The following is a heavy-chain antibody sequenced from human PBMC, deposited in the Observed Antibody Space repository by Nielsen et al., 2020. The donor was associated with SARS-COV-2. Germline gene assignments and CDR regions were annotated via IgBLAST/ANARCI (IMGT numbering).Heavy chain of an antibody. CDR1: GDSISSSDYY. Sequence: SETLSLTCTVSGDSISSSDYYWGWIRQPPGKGLEWIGSIYESGSTYYNPSLKSRVTISVDTSENQFSLKLNSVTAADTAVYFCARPSSDILTGLDAFDIWGQGTMVTVSS. CDR3: ARPSSDILTGLDAFDI. J-gene: IGHJ3*02. D-gene: IGHD3-9*01. CDR2: IYESGST. V-gene: IGHV4-39*07.